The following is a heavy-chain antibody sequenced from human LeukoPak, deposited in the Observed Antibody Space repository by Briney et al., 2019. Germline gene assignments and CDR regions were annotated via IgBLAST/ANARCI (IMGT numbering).Heavy chain of an antibody. CDR2: MSYDGSNK. V-gene: IGHV3-30*18. D-gene: IGHD6-19*01. CDR1: GFTFSSYG. J-gene: IGHJ4*02. Sequence: GGSLRLSCGASGFTFSSYGMHWVRQAPGKGLEWVAVMSYDGSNKYYADSVKGRFTISRDNSKNTLYLQMNSLRAEDTAVYYCAKDLSRIAVAGTGCDYWGQGTLVTVSS. CDR3: AKDLSRIAVAGTGCDY.